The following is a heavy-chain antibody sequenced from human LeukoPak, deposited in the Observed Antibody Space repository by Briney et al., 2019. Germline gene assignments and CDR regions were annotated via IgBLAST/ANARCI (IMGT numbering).Heavy chain of an antibody. Sequence: GGSLRLSCAASGITFRSYGMHCVRQAPGKGLEWVSYISSSSTIYYADSVKGRFTISRDNAKNSLYLQMNSLRDEDTAVYYCARIRGIQDYWGQGTLVTVSS. D-gene: IGHD1-14*01. V-gene: IGHV3-48*02. CDR1: GITFRSYG. CDR3: ARIRGIQDY. CDR2: ISSSSTI. J-gene: IGHJ4*02.